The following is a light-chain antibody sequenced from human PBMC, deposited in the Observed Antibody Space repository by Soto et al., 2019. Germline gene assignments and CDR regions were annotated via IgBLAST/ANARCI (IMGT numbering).Light chain of an antibody. Sequence: QSALTQPASVSGSPGQSITISCTGTSSDVGGYNYVSWYQQHPGKAPKLMIYEVSNRPSGVSNRFSGSKSGHTASLTISGLQSEDEADYFCTSYTSSSTLEVFGNGTKVTVL. J-gene: IGLJ1*01. CDR1: SSDVGGYNY. CDR2: EVS. CDR3: TSYTSSSTLEV. V-gene: IGLV2-14*01.